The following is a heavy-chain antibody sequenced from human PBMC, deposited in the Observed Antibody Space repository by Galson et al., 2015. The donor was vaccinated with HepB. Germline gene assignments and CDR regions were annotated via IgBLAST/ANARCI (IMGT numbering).Heavy chain of an antibody. V-gene: IGHV3-15*01. D-gene: IGHD5-24*01. Sequence: SLRLSCAASGFTFSNAWMSWVRQAPGKGLEWVGRIKSKTDGGTTDYAAPVKGRFTISRDDSKNTLYLQMNSLKTEDTAVYYCTTGYRWLQLRGAFDIWGQGTMVTVSS. CDR1: GFTFSNAW. CDR3: TTGYRWLQLRGAFDI. J-gene: IGHJ3*02. CDR2: IKSKTDGGTT.